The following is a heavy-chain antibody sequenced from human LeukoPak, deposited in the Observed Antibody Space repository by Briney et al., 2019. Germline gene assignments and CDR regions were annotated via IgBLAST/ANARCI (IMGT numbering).Heavy chain of an antibody. J-gene: IGHJ3*02. V-gene: IGHV4-34*01. Sequence: SETLSLTCAVYGGSFSGYYWSWSRQPAGKGLEWIGEINHSGSTNYNPSLKSRVTISVDTSKNQFSLKLSSVTAADTAVYYCARDRYCSGGSCTHDAFDIWGQGTMVTVSS. CDR3: ARDRYCSGGSCTHDAFDI. D-gene: IGHD2-15*01. CDR1: GGSFSGYY. CDR2: INHSGST.